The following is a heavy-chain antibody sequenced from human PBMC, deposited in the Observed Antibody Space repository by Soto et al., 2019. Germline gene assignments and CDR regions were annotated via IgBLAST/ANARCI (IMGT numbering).Heavy chain of an antibody. V-gene: IGHV3-30-3*01. CDR1: GFTFSSYA. D-gene: IGHD7-27*01. CDR2: ISYDGSNK. Sequence: QVQLVESGGGVVQPGRSLRLSCAASGFTFSSYAMHWVRQAPGKGLEWVAVISYDGSNKYYADSVKGRFTISRDNSKNTLYLQMNSLRAEDTAVYYCARDLEITWGSFGYFDLWGRGTLVTVSS. CDR3: ARDLEITWGSFGYFDL. J-gene: IGHJ2*01.